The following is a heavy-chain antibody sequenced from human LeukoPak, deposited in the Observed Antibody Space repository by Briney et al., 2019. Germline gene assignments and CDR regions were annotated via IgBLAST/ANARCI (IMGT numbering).Heavy chain of an antibody. D-gene: IGHD4/OR15-4a*01. CDR1: GYTFTSYG. CDR3: ARDKGGPELITVFDY. J-gene: IGHJ4*02. V-gene: IGHV1-18*01. CDR2: ISAYNGNT. Sequence: ASVKVSCKASGYTFTSYGISWVRQAPGQGLEWMGWISAYNGNTNYAQKLQGRVTMTTDTSTSTAYMELRSLRSDDTAVYYCARDKGGPELITVFDYWGQGTLVTVSS.